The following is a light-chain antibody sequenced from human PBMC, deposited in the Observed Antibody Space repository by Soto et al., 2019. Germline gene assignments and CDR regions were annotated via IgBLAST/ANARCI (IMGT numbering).Light chain of an antibody. CDR3: QQYNSYSGT. CDR2: KAS. J-gene: IGKJ2*02. V-gene: IGKV1-5*03. CDR1: QSIRSW. Sequence: DIQMTQSPSTLSASVGDRVTITCRASQSIRSWLAWYPQKPGKAPKPLIHKASSLESGVPSRFRGSASGTEFTLTISSLQPDDFATYYCQQYNSYSGTFVQGTKVEIK.